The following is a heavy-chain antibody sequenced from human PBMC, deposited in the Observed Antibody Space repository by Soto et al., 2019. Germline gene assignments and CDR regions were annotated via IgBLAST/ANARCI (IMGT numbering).Heavy chain of an antibody. Sequence: SQTLSLTCAISGDSVSSKSATWDWIRQFPSRGLEWLGRTYHRSKWHNEYAVSVKSRITINPDTSKNQFSRQLNSVTPEDTAVYYCANMDDVWGQGTLVTVSS. CDR1: GDSVSSKSAT. D-gene: IGHD3-10*02. V-gene: IGHV6-1*01. CDR3: ANMDDV. J-gene: IGHJ4*02. CDR2: TYHRSKWHN.